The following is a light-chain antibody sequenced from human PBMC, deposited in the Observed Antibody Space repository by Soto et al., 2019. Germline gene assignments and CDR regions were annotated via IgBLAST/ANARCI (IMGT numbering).Light chain of an antibody. V-gene: IGLV2-14*01. J-gene: IGLJ1*01. CDR3: SSYTSSSTLEYV. Sequence: APTQPASVSGSPGQSITISCTGTSSDVGGYNYVSWYQQHPGKAPKLMIYDVSNRPSGVSNRFSGSKSGNTASLTISGLQAEDEADYYCSSYTSSSTLEYVFGTGTKVTVL. CDR2: DVS. CDR1: SSDVGGYNY.